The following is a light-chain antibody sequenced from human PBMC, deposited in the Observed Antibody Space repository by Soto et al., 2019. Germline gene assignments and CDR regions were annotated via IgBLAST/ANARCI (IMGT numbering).Light chain of an antibody. CDR1: QSVSTN. J-gene: IGKJ2*01. CDR3: QQYSNWPLT. Sequence: EIVMTQSPDTLSVSPGERATLSCRASQSVSTNLAWYQQKPGQPPSLLISGASTRSTGIPARFSGSGSGTDFTLTISSLQSEDFAVYYCQQYSNWPLTFGQGTKLEIK. V-gene: IGKV3-15*01. CDR2: GAS.